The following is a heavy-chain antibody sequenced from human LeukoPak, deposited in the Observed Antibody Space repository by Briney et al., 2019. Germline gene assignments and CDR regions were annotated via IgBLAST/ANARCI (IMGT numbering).Heavy chain of an antibody. J-gene: IGHJ5*02. D-gene: IGHD2-15*01. CDR3: ATSGYSSSWYNL. CDR1: GGTFSSYA. V-gene: IGHV1-69*05. Sequence: SVKVSCKASGGTFSSYAISWVRQAPGQGLEWMGGIIAIFGTTNYAQKFQSRVTITTDESTSTAYMEMSSLTSEDTAVYYCATSGYSSSWYNLWGQGTLVTVSS. CDR2: IIAIFGTT.